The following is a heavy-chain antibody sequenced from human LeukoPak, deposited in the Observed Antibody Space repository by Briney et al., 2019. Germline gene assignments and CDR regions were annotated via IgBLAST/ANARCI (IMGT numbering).Heavy chain of an antibody. Sequence: SETLSLTCAVYGGSFSGYYWSWIRQPPGKGLEWIGEINHSGSTNYNPSLKSRVTLSVDTSKNQFSLKLSSVTAADTAVYYCASSSSWYRGWFDPWGQGTLVTVSS. CDR2: INHSGST. CDR1: GGSFSGYY. D-gene: IGHD6-13*01. CDR3: ASSSSWYRGWFDP. V-gene: IGHV4-34*01. J-gene: IGHJ5*02.